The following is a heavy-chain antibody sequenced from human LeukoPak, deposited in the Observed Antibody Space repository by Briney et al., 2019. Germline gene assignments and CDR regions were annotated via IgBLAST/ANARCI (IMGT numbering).Heavy chain of an antibody. CDR1: GFTFSNAW. CDR2: IKSKTDGGKT. CDR3: TTDQGGSYWENH. D-gene: IGHD1-26*01. J-gene: IGHJ4*02. Sequence: GGSLRLSCAASGFTFSNAWMNWVRQAPGKGLEWVGRIKSKTDGGKTDYATPAKGRFTIPRDDSKNTLYLQMNSLKTEDTAVYYCTTDQGGSYWENHWGQGTLVTVSS. V-gene: IGHV3-15*01.